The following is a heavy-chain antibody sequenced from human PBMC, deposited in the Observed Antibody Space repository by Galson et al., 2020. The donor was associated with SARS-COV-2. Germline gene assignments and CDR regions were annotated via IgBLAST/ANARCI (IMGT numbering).Heavy chain of an antibody. V-gene: IGHV3-49*04. D-gene: IGHD3-9*01. Sequence: TGGSLRLSCTASGFTFGDYGLNWVRQAPGKGLEWVGFIRSKAFGGTTEYAASVKGRFTISRDDSKSIAYLQMNSLKTEDTAVYYCTRTPTRTGYTWALDVWGQGTTVTVSS. CDR1: GFTFGDYG. CDR2: IRSKAFGGTT. J-gene: IGHJ6*02. CDR3: TRTPTRTGYTWALDV.